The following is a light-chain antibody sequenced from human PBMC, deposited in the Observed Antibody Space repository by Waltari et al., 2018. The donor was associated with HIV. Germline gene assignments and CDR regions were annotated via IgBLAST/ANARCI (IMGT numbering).Light chain of an antibody. CDR3: QQRTNWPPGT. CDR2: DAS. Sequence: TRRLSPGERATLSCRASQSVSRYLAWYQQKPGQAHRLLIYDASNRATGIPARFSGSGSGTDFTLTISSLEPEDFAVYYCQQRTNWPPGTFGGGTKVEIK. V-gene: IGKV3-11*01. CDR1: QSVSRY. J-gene: IGKJ4*01.